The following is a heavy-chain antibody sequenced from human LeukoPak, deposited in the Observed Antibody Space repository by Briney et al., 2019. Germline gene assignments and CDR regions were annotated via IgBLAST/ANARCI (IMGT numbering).Heavy chain of an antibody. J-gene: IGHJ3*02. V-gene: IGHV3-30-3*01. CDR2: ISYDGSNT. CDR3: ARDLGYCSGGSCYSDAFDI. Sequence: PGGPLRLSCAASGFTFSTYAMHWVRQAPGKGLEWVTVISYDGSNTYYADSVRGRFTISRDNSKNTLYLQMNSLRAEDTAVYYCARDLGYCSGGSCYSDAFDIWGQGTMVTVSS. D-gene: IGHD2-15*01. CDR1: GFTFSTYA.